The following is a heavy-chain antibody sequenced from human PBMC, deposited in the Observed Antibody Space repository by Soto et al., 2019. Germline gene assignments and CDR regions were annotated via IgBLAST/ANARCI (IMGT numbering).Heavy chain of an antibody. V-gene: IGHV3-74*01. J-gene: IGHJ2*01. CDR1: GFVFSSYW. CDR2: ITNDGSST. Sequence: EVQLVESGGGLVQPGGSLRLSCAGSGFVFSSYWMHWVRQVPGKGLVWVSRITNDGSSTTYADSVNGRFTISRDNAKITLYLQLNSLGAEDTAVYYCARGMQGSWYFDLCGRGTLVTGSS. CDR3: ARGMQGSWYFDL.